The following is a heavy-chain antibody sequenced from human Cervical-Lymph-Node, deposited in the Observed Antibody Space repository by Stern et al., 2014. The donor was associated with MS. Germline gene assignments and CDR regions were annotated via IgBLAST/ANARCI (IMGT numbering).Heavy chain of an antibody. D-gene: IGHD2/OR15-2a*01. V-gene: IGHV1-18*01. Sequence: MQLVQSGAEVKKPGASVKVSCKASGYIFSSYGISWVRQAPGQGLEWMGWISGFDDTTNYAQTLQGRVIMTTNIATTTAYMELRRLRSDDTAVYYCARGQILPQGAFDIWGQGTMVTVSS. CDR3: ARGQILPQGAFDI. CDR2: ISGFDDTT. J-gene: IGHJ3*02. CDR1: GYIFSSYG.